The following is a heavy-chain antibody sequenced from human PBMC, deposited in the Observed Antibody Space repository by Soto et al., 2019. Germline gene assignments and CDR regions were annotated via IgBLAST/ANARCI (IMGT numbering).Heavy chain of an antibody. CDR3: AKSRVVITNGYYGMDV. V-gene: IGHV3-30*18. Sequence: GGSLRLSCAASGFTFSSYGMHWVRQAPGKGLEWVAVISYDGSNKYYADSVKGRFTISRDNSKNTLYLQMNSLRAEDTAVYYCAKSRVVITNGYYGMDVWGQGTTVTVSS. J-gene: IGHJ6*02. CDR1: GFTFSSYG. CDR2: ISYDGSNK. D-gene: IGHD3-22*01.